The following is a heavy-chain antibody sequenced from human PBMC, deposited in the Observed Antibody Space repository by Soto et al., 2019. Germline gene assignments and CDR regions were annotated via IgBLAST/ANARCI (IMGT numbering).Heavy chain of an antibody. CDR2: IYYSGST. CDR1: GGSISSGGYY. J-gene: IGHJ4*02. CDR3: ARGDYNNGWYYFDY. V-gene: IGHV4-31*03. Sequence: SETLSLTCTVSGGSISSGGYYWSWIRQHPGKGLEWIGYIYYSGSTYYNPSLKSRVTISVDTSKNQFSLKLSSVTAADTAVYYCARGDYNNGWYYFDYWGQGTLVTVSS. D-gene: IGHD6-19*01.